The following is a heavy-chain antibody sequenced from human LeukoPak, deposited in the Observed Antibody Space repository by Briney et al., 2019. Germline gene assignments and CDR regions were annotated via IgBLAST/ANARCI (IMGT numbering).Heavy chain of an antibody. CDR2: IYHSGST. D-gene: IGHD4-23*01. V-gene: IGHV4-59*12. J-gene: IGHJ4*02. CDR3: ARVEPVAPPYFDY. Sequence: SETLSLTCTVSGGSISSYYWSWIRQPPGKGLEWIGYIYHSGSTYYNPSLKSRVTISVDRSKNQFSLKLSSVTAADTAVYYCARVEPVAPPYFDYWGQGTLVTVSS. CDR1: GGSISSYY.